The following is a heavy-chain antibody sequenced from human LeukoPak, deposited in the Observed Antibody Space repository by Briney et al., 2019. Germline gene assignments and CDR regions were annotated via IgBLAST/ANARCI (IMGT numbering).Heavy chain of an antibody. CDR2: ISESGGAT. CDR1: GFMFSHSA. Sequence: PGGSLRLSCAASGFMFSHSAMTWVRQTPGKGLEWVSGISESGGATYYAGSAKGRFTISRDNSKNTLYLQMNSLRSDDTAVYYCATVWVGWVAFEYWGQGALVTVSS. D-gene: IGHD3-16*01. V-gene: IGHV3-23*01. J-gene: IGHJ4*02. CDR3: ATVWVGWVAFEY.